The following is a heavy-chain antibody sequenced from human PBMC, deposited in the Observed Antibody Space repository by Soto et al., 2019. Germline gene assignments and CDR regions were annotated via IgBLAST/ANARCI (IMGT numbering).Heavy chain of an antibody. D-gene: IGHD3-16*01. J-gene: IGHJ5*02. V-gene: IGHV4-59*01. CDR2: IYYSGST. CDR3: ARGGRMYNWFDP. Sequence: QVQLQESGPGLVKPSETLSLTCTVSGGSISSYYWSWIRQPPGKGLEWIGYIYYSGSTNYNPSLKSRVTISVDTSKNQFSLKLSSVTAAYTAVYYCARGGRMYNWFDPWGQGTLVTVSS. CDR1: GGSISSYY.